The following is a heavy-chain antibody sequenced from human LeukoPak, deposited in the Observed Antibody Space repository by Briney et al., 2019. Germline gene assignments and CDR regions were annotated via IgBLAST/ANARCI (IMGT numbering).Heavy chain of an antibody. CDR2: IYYSGST. CDR3: ARDPGTGYYPLYYFDY. V-gene: IGHV4-59*01. J-gene: IGHJ4*02. D-gene: IGHD3-9*01. CDR1: GGSFSGYY. Sequence: SETLSLTCAVYGGSFSGYYWSWIRQPPGKGLEWIGYIYYSGSTNYNPSLKSRVTISVDTSKNQFSLKLSSVTAADTAVYYCARDPGTGYYPLYYFDYWGQGTLVTVSS.